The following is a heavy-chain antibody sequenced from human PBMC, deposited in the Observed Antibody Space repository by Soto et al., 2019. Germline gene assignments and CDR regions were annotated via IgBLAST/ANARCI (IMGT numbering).Heavy chain of an antibody. Sequence: SETLSLTCAVSGGSISTINWWTWDRQPPGKGLDWIGEIYQTGSTSYNPSLESRVTISIDKSKNQFSLKLRSVTAADTAVYYCARVSSSSAFGMDVWGQGTTVTVSS. D-gene: IGHD6-6*01. CDR3: ARVSSSSAFGMDV. CDR1: GGSISTINW. CDR2: IYQTGST. V-gene: IGHV4-4*02. J-gene: IGHJ6*02.